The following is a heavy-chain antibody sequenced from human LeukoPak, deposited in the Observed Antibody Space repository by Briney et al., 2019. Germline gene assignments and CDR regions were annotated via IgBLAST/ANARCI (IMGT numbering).Heavy chain of an antibody. CDR1: GFTFTSYY. J-gene: IGHJ3*02. CDR2: INPSGGST. Sequence: ASVKVSCKASGFTFTSYYMHWVRQAPGQGLEWMGIINPSGGSTSYPQKFQGRVTMTRDTSTSTVYMELSSLRSEDAAVYYCACVVRGAFDIWGQGTLVTVSS. V-gene: IGHV1-46*03. D-gene: IGHD2-21*01. CDR3: ACVVRGAFDI.